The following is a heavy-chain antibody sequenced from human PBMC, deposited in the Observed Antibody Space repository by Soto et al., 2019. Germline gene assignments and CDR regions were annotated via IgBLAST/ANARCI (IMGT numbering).Heavy chain of an antibody. J-gene: IGHJ6*03. CDR1: GDSISSGPYY. V-gene: IGHV4-31*03. Sequence: QVQLQQSGPGLVKPSQTLSLTCTVSGDSISSGPYYWSWIRQHPGKGLEWLGYIYYRGNTYYNPSLKSRLTISVDTSKNQCSLNLSSVTVADTAVYYCARSTVTATDFYYYYVDVWGKGTTVTVSS. D-gene: IGHD4-4*01. CDR2: IYYRGNT. CDR3: ARSTVTATDFYYYYVDV.